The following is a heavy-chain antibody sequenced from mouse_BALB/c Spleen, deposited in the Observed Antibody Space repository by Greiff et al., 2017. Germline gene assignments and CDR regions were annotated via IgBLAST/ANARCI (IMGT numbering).Heavy chain of an antibody. D-gene: IGHD1-1*01. CDR1: GFTFNTYA. J-gene: IGHJ4*01. V-gene: IGHV10-1*02. CDR3: VSSFYAMDY. CDR2: IRSKSNNYAT. Sequence: EVKVEESGGGLVQPKGSLKLSCAASGFTFNTYAMNWVRQAPGKGLEWVARIRSKSNNYATYYADSVKDRFTISRDDSQSMLYLQMNNLKTEDTAMYYCVSSFYAMDYWGQGTSVTVSS.